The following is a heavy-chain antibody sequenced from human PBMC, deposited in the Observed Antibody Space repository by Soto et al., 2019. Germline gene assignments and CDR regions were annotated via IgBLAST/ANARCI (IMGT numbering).Heavy chain of an antibody. CDR1: GFTLSDYY. Sequence: PGGSLRLSCAASGFTLSDYYITWIRQAPGKGLEWVSYISSIGTTIYHADSVKGRFTISRDNAKNSLFLQMNSLRAEDTAVYYCARGKSIFYGMEVWGQGTTVTVSS. CDR2: ISSIGTTI. D-gene: IGHD2-15*01. J-gene: IGHJ6*02. V-gene: IGHV3-11*01. CDR3: ARGKSIFYGMEV.